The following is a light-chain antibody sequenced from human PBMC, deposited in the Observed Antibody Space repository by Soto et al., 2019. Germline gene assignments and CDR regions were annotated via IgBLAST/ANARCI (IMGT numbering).Light chain of an antibody. CDR2: DAS. J-gene: IGKJ5*01. Sequence: EIVLTQTPGTLSLSPGERATLSCRASQSVSSSYLAWYHQKPGQAPRLLIYDASSRATGIPDRFSGSGSGTDFTLTISRLEPEDFAVYYCQQYGSSPITFGQGTRLEIK. V-gene: IGKV3-20*01. CDR3: QQYGSSPIT. CDR1: QSVSSSY.